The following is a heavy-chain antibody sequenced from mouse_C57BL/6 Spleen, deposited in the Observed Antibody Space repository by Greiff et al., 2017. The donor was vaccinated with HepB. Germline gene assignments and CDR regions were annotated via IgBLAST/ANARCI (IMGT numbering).Heavy chain of an antibody. CDR3: TGGYYYGSSYWYFDV. CDR1: GYAFTNYL. V-gene: IGHV1-54*01. D-gene: IGHD1-1*01. CDR2: INPGSGGT. Sequence: QVQLQQSGAELVRPGTSVKVSCKASGYAFTNYLIEWVKQRPGQGLEWIGVINPGSGGTNYNEKFKGKATLTADKSSSTAYMQLSSLTSEDSAVYFCTGGYYYGSSYWYFDVWGTGTTVTVSS. J-gene: IGHJ1*03.